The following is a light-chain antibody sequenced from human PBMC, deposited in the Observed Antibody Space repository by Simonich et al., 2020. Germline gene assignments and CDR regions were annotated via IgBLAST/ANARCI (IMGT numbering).Light chain of an antibody. CDR2: AAS. J-gene: IGKJ1*01. CDR1: QSISSY. V-gene: IGKV1-5*01. Sequence: DIQMTQSPSSLSASVGDRVTITCLASQSISSYLNWYQQKPGKAPKLLIYAASSLQSGVPSRFSGSGSGTEFTLTISSLQPDDFATYYCQQYNSYSRTFGQGTKVEIK. CDR3: QQYNSYSRT.